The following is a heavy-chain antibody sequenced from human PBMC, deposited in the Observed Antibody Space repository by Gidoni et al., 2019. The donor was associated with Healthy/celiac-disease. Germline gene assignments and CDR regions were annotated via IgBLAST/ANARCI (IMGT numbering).Heavy chain of an antibody. V-gene: IGHV3-20*04. J-gene: IGHJ4*02. CDR3: ARDPLPMKDIVATVTYFDY. CDR1: GFTFDDYG. Sequence: EVQLVESGGGVVRPGGSLRLSCAASGFTFDDYGLRWVRQAPGKGLEWVSGINWNGGSTGYADSVKGRFTIARDNAKNSLYLQMNSLRAEDTALYYCARDPLPMKDIVATVTYFDYWGQGTLVTVSS. CDR2: INWNGGST. D-gene: IGHD5-12*01.